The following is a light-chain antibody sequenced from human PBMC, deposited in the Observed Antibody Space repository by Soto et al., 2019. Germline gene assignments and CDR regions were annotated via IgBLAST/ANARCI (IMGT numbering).Light chain of an antibody. Sequence: IRMTQSPSSFSASTGDRVTITCRASQGISSYLAWYQQKPGKAPKLLIYAASTLQSGVPSRFSGSGSGTDFTLTISCLQSEDFATYYCQQYYSYPYTFGQGTKLEIK. CDR3: QQYYSYPYT. J-gene: IGKJ2*01. V-gene: IGKV1-8*01. CDR1: QGISSY. CDR2: AAS.